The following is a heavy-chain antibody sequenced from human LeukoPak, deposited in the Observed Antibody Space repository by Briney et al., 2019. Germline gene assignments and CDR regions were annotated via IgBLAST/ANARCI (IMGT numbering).Heavy chain of an antibody. CDR1: GFTVSSNY. Sequence: GGSLRLSCAASGFTVSSNYMSWVRQAPGKGLEWVSVIYSGGSTYYADSVKGRFTISRDNSKNTLYLQMNSLRAEDTAVYYCARQNFDIVVVPAATDYWGQGTLVTVSS. CDR3: ARQNFDIVVVPAATDY. V-gene: IGHV3-66*02. CDR2: IYSGGST. D-gene: IGHD2-2*01. J-gene: IGHJ4*02.